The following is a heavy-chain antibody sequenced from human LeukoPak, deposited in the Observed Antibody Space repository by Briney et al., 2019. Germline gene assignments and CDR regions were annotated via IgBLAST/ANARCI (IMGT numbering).Heavy chain of an antibody. V-gene: IGHV4-4*02. Sequence: SETLSLTCAVSGGSISSTNWWSWVRQPPGKGLEWIGEIYHSGNTNYNPPLKSRVTISVEKSKNQFSLKLSSVTAADTAVYYCATNYGDNYYYMDVWGKGTTVTVSS. CDR1: GGSISSTNW. CDR3: ATNYGDNYYYMDV. CDR2: IYHSGNT. J-gene: IGHJ6*03. D-gene: IGHD4-23*01.